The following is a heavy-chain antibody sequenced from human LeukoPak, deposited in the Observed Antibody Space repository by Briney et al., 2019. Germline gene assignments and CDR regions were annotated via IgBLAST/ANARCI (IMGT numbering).Heavy chain of an antibody. D-gene: IGHD6-6*01. CDR3: ASGMCEYTSCFDY. CDR2: FNKNGCST. CDR1: GFTINPYT. J-gene: IGHJ4*02. V-gene: IGHV3-64*02. Sequence: GGSLRLSCPASGFTINPYTMHWVRQAPAKGLEFVSGFNKNGCSTYYADSLQGRFTISRDAAKNTLSLQIGTVTAKDMGDYYCASGMCEYTSCFDYWGPGTLVTVS.